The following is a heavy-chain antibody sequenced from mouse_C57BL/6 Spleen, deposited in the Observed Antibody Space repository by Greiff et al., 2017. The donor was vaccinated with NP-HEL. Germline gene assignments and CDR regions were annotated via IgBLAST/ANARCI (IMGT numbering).Heavy chain of an antibody. Sequence: VQLQQSGAELVKPGASVKLSCTASGFNIKDYYMHWVKQRTEQGLEWIGRIDPEDGETKYAPKFQGKATLTADTSSNTAYLQLSSLTSEDTAVYYCARSHYGISYEYFDVWGTGTTVTVSS. V-gene: IGHV14-2*01. D-gene: IGHD1-1*01. J-gene: IGHJ1*03. CDR2: IDPEDGET. CDR1: GFNIKDYY. CDR3: ARSHYGISYEYFDV.